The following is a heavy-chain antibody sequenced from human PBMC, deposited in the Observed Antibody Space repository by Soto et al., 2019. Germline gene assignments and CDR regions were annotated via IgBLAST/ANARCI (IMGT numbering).Heavy chain of an antibody. CDR1: GGSISSYY. CDR2: IYYSGST. V-gene: IGHV4-59*01. Sequence: PSETLSLTCTVSGGSISSYYWSWIRQPPGKGLEWIGYIYYSGSTNYNPSLKSRVTISVDTSKNQFSPKLSSVTAADTAVYYCARGITIFGVVNYYYYMDVWGKGTTVTVSS. CDR3: ARGITIFGVVNYYYYMDV. D-gene: IGHD3-3*01. J-gene: IGHJ6*03.